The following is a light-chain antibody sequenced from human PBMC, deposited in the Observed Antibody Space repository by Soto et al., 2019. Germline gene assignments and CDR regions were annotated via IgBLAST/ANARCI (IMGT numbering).Light chain of an antibody. J-gene: IGKJ1*01. Sequence: DIQMTQSPSTLSASVGDRVTITCRASQSISSWLAWYQQKPGKAPKLLIYKASSLKSGVPSRFSSSGSGTEFTLTISSLQPDDFATYYCQQYNSSPTFGQGTKVEIK. CDR1: QSISSW. CDR2: KAS. V-gene: IGKV1-5*03. CDR3: QQYNSSPT.